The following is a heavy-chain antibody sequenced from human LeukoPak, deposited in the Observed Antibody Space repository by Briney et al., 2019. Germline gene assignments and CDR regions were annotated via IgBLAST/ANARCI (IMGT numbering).Heavy chain of an antibody. CDR1: GGSISSSSYY. CDR3: ARHDGSSWYLGIDY. J-gene: IGHJ4*02. CDR2: IYYSGST. V-gene: IGHV4-39*01. D-gene: IGHD6-13*01. Sequence: SETLSLTCTVSGGSISSSSYYWGWIRQPPGKGLEWIGSIYYSGSTYYNPSLKSRVTISVDTSKNQFSLRLSSVTAADTAVYYCARHDGSSWYLGIDYWGRGTLVTVSS.